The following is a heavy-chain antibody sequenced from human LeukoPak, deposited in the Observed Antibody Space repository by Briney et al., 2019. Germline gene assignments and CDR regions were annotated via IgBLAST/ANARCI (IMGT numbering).Heavy chain of an antibody. D-gene: IGHD3-10*01. CDR2: INPNSGGT. V-gene: IGHV1-2*02. CDR3: ARDLLGGKDYYGLGDNFDY. Sequence: GASVKVSCKASGYTFTCYYMHWVRQAPGQGLEWMGWINPNSGGTNYAQKFQGRVTMTRDTSISTAYMELSRLRSDDTAVYYCARDLLGGKDYYGLGDNFDYWGQGTLVTVSS. CDR1: GYTFTCYY. J-gene: IGHJ4*02.